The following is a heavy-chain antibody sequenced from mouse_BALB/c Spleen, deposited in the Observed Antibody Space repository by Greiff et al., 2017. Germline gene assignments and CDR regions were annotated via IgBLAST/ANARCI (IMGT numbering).Heavy chain of an antibody. Sequence: QVQLQQSGAELVRPGTSVKVSCKASGYAFTNYLIEWVKQRPGQGLEWIGVINPGSGGTNYNEKFKGKATLTADKSSSTAYMQLSSLTSDDSAVYFCARRREYYYGSSYWYFDVWGAGTTVTVSS. J-gene: IGHJ1*01. V-gene: IGHV1-54*01. CDR3: ARRREYYYGSSYWYFDV. D-gene: IGHD1-1*01. CDR1: GYAFTNYL. CDR2: INPGSGGT.